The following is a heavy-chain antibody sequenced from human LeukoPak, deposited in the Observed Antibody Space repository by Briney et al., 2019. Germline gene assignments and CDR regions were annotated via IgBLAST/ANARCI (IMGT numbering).Heavy chain of an antibody. CDR3: ARGERLGLDS. CDR1: GGSIRGYY. CDR2: IYSSGHT. Sequence: PSETLSLTCTVPGGSIRGYYWSWIRQPPGKGLEWVGYIYSSGHTNYNPSLKSRVTISGDTSKNQFSLRLISVTAADTAVYYCARGERLGLDSCGQGTLVAVSS. D-gene: IGHD6-19*01. V-gene: IGHV4-59*01. J-gene: IGHJ5*01.